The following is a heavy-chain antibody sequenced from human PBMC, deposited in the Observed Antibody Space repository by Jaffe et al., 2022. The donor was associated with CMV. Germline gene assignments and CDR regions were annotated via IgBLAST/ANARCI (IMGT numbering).Heavy chain of an antibody. CDR3: ARRGAGWLRSGGSFDY. V-gene: IGHV4-39*01. Sequence: QLQLQESGPGLVKPSETLSLTCTVSGGSISSSSYYWGWIRQPPGKGLEWIGSIYYSGSTYYNPSLKSRVTISVDTSKNQFSLKLSSVTAADTAVYYCARRGAGWLRSGGSFDYWGQGTLVTVSS. D-gene: IGHD5-12*01. CDR1: GGSISSSSYY. CDR2: IYYSGST. J-gene: IGHJ4*02.